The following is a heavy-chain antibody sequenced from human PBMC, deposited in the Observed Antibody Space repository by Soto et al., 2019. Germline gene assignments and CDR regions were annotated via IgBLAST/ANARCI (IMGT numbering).Heavy chain of an antibody. V-gene: IGHV4-31*03. D-gene: IGHD2-2*01. CDR2: IYYSGTT. Sequence: QVQLQESGPGLVKPSQTLSLTCTVSGGSISSGGSYWSWIRQSPGKGLEWIGYIYYSGTTYYNPSLKHRVDTSLATSTTQSSLKLSSVTAASAAIYYCAGCYCFSSSCSSLDLWGRGTLVTVSS. CDR3: AGCYCFSSSCSSLDL. J-gene: IGHJ2*01. CDR1: GGSISSGGSY.